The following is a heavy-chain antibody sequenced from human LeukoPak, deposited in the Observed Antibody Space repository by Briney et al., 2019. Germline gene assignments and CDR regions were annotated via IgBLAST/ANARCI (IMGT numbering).Heavy chain of an antibody. J-gene: IGHJ4*02. D-gene: IGHD3-16*01. CDR3: GGGGRNYFFY. Sequence: PSETLSLTCTVSGGSISSGGYSWSWIRQHPGKGLEWIGYIYYSGSTYYNPSLKSRVTISVDTSKNQFSLKLSSVTAADTAVYYWGGGGRNYFFYWAQEPLVTVSS. V-gene: IGHV4-31*03. CDR2: IYYSGST. CDR1: GGSISSGGYS.